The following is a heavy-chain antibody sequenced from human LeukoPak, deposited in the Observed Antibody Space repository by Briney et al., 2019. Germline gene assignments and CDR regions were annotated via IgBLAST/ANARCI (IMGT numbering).Heavy chain of an antibody. V-gene: IGHV3-23*01. J-gene: IGHJ4*02. CDR2: ISASGNT. CDR3: VKGRISEDGLDF. CDR1: GFTFSRSA. D-gene: IGHD6-13*01. Sequence: GGSLRLSCAASGFTFSRSAMTWVRQTPGKGLDWVSSISASGNTYYADSVKGRFTISRDNSKNMLYLQMNSLRAEDTAVYYCVKGRISEDGLDFWGQGTLVTVSS.